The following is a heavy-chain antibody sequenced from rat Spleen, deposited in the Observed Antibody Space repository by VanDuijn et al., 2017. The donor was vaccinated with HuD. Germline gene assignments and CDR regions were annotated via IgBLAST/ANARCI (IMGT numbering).Heavy chain of an antibody. Sequence: EVQLVESNGGLVQPRRPLKLSCTTSGFTFSDCYMAWVRQAPTKGLEWVATINNDGDTTYYRDSVKGRFTISRDNGKNTLYLEMDSLGSEDMATYYCVRQGYLRDWYFDFWGPGTMVTVSS. CDR1: GFTFSDCY. J-gene: IGHJ1*01. D-gene: IGHD2-5*01. CDR3: VRQGYLRDWYFDF. CDR2: INNDGDTT. V-gene: IGHV5-29*01.